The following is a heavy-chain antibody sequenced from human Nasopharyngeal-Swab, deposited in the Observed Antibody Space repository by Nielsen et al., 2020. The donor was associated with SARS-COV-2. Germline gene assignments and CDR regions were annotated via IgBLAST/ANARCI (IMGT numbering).Heavy chain of an antibody. Sequence: GESLKISCVASGVIFSNYWMNWVRQAQGKGPEWVAVFSNDGSSKFYADSVKGRFTISRDRSKNTLYLQMNSLTVEDTAVYYCTKNTPMVDTYSYYMDVWGEGATVTVSS. D-gene: IGHD3-10*01. CDR3: TKNTPMVDTYSYYMDV. CDR2: FSNDGSSK. V-gene: IGHV3-30*18. J-gene: IGHJ6*03. CDR1: GVIFSNYW.